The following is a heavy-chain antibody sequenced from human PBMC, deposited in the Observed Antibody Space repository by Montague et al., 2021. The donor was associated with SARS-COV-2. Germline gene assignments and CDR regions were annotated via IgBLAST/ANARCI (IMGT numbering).Heavy chain of an antibody. V-gene: IGHV2-70*11. CDR2: IDWDDDK. J-gene: IGHJ6*02. D-gene: IGHD3-9*01. CDR1: GFSLSTSGMC. Sequence: VKPTQTLTLTCTFSGFSLSTSGMCVSWIRQSPGKALEWLARIDWDDDKYYSTSLKTRLTISKDTSKNQVVLTMTNMDPVDTATYYCARTHYDILPGYYYDMDVWGQGTTVTVSS. CDR3: ARTHYDILPGYYYDMDV.